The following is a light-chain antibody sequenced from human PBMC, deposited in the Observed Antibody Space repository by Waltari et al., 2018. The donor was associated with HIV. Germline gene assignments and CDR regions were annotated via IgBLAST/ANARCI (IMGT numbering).Light chain of an antibody. CDR1: SRAGGGSHY. CDR2: DVS. J-gene: IGLJ2*01. Sequence: SALTQPASVSGSPGPSIPTACTGTSRAGGGSHYFPWPQHHPGKAPNLMIYDVSTRPSGVSNRFSGSKSGNTASLTISGLQAEDEADYYCNSYTTSSTLHVVFGGGTKLTVL. V-gene: IGLV2-14*03. CDR3: NSYTTSSTLHVV.